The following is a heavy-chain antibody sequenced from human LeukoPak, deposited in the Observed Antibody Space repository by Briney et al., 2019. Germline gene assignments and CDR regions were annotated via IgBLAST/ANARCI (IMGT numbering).Heavy chain of an antibody. D-gene: IGHD1-26*01. CDR2: IYHSGSI. V-gene: IGHV4-59*11. CDR3: ARYLSGSYRPYFDY. Sequence: PSETLSLTCTVSGDSISSHYWSWIRQPAGKGLEWIGYIYHSGSINYNPSLKSRVTISVDTSKNQFSLNLSSVTAADTAVYYCARYLSGSYRPYFDYWGQGTLVTVSS. CDR1: GDSISSHY. J-gene: IGHJ4*02.